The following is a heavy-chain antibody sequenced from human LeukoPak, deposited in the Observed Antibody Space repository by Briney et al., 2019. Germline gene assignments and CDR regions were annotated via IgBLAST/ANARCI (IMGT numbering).Heavy chain of an antibody. D-gene: IGHD5-24*01. CDR1: GGPFSGYY. V-gene: IGHV4-34*01. Sequence: SETLSLTCAVYGGPFSGYYWSWIRQPPGKGLEWIGEINHSGSTNYNPSLKSRVTISVDTSKNQFSLKLSSVTAADTAVYYCARGRGYNSFDYWDQGTLVTVSS. CDR2: INHSGST. J-gene: IGHJ4*02. CDR3: ARGRGYNSFDY.